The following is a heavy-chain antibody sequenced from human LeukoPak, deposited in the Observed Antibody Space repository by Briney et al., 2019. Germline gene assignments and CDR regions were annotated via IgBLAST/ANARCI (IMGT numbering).Heavy chain of an antibody. CDR3: ARRRAAAGNDY. CDR1: GYSISSGYY. Sequence: SETLSLTCTVSGYSISSGYYWGWIRQPPGKGLEWIGSIYHSGGTYYNPSLKSRVTISVDTSKNQFSLKLSSVTAADTAVYYCARRRAAAGNDYWGQGTLVTVSS. J-gene: IGHJ4*02. V-gene: IGHV4-38-2*02. D-gene: IGHD6-13*01. CDR2: IYHSGGT.